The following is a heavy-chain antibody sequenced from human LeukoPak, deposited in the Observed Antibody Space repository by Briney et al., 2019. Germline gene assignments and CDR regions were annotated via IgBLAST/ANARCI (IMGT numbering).Heavy chain of an antibody. Sequence: GGSLRLSCAASGFTFSSYEMNWVRQAPGKGVEWVSYISRSGRTIFYAESVKGRYTISREKTKRSLYLQTKRLRDEETGVYNCASQQPVFDYCGQGTLVTVSS. D-gene: IGHD6-6*01. V-gene: IGHV3-48*03. J-gene: IGHJ4*02. CDR2: ISRSGRTI. CDR3: ASQQPVFDY. CDR1: GFTFSSYE.